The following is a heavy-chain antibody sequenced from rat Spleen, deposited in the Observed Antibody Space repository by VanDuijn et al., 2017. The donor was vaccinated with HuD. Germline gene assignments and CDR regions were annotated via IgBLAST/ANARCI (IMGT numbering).Heavy chain of an antibody. CDR2: ISTSGGTF. Sequence: EVQLVESGGGLVQPGRSLKLSCAASGFTFSNYDMTWVRQAPTKGLEWVASISTSGGTFYYRDSVKGRFTVSRDNATSTLYLQMDSLRSEDTATYYCARSVFDYWGQGASVTVSS. J-gene: IGHJ4*01. V-gene: IGHV5-25*01. D-gene: IGHD1-6*01. CDR3: ARSVFDY. CDR1: GFTFSNYD.